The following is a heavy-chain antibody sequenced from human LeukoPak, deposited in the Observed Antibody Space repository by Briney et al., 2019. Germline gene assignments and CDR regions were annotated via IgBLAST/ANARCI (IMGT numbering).Heavy chain of an antibody. CDR2: IYSGGST. V-gene: IGHV3-66*04. CDR1: GFTVSSNY. CDR3: AKPYCSGGSCLGTTFFDY. J-gene: IGHJ4*02. Sequence: GGSLRLSCAASGFTVSSNYMSWVRQAPGKGLEWVSVIYSGGSTYYADSVKGRFTISRDNSKNTLYLQMNSLRAEDTAVYYCAKPYCSGGSCLGTTFFDYWGQGTLVTVSS. D-gene: IGHD2-15*01.